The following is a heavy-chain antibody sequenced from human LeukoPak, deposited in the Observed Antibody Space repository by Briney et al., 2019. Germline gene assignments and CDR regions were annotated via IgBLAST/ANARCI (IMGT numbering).Heavy chain of an antibody. J-gene: IGHJ4*02. CDR3: ARRYYDSTSYYFDY. V-gene: IGHV3-23*01. Sequence: GGSLRLSCAASGFTFSSYAMSWVRQAPGKGLEWVSGISGSGGNTYYADSVKGRFTISRDNSNNTLYLQMNSLRADDTAVYYCARRYYDSTSYYFDYWGQGTLVTVSS. CDR1: GFTFSSYA. CDR2: ISGSGGNT. D-gene: IGHD3-22*01.